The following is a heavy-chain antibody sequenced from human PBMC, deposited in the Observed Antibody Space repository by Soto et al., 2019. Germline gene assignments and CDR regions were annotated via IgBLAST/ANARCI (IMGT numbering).Heavy chain of an antibody. Sequence: SETLSLTCTVSGGSISSYYWSWIRQPPGKGLEWIGYIYYSGSTNYNPSLKSRVTISVDTSKNQFSLKLSSVTAADTAVYYCARELFARSVWFVPWGQGTLVSVPQ. CDR3: ARELFARSVWFVP. V-gene: IGHV4-59*01. D-gene: IGHD3-10*01. J-gene: IGHJ5*02. CDR2: IYYSGST. CDR1: GGSISSYY.